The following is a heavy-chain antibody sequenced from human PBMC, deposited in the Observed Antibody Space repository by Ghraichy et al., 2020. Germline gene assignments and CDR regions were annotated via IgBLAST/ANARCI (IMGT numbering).Heavy chain of an antibody. D-gene: IGHD5/OR15-5a*01. J-gene: IGHJ4*02. Sequence: GGSLRLSCAASRFTFSTYWIHWVRQAPGKGLVWVSRIHSDGISTNYADSVKGRFTISRDNAKNTVYLQMKNLRAEDTALYYCFMGVYVYDVFDYWGQGTLVTVSS. CDR3: FMGVYVYDVFDY. V-gene: IGHV3-74*01. CDR2: IHSDGIST. CDR1: RFTFSTYW.